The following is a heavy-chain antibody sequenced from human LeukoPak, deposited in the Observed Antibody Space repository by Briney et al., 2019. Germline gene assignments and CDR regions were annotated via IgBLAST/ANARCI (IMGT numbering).Heavy chain of an antibody. CDR1: GGSISNSTYY. CDR3: ARNWVADSFDF. Sequence: PSETLSLTCTVSGGSISNSTYYWGWVRQPPGKGLEWIGSIFYRGSTYYTPSLKSRVTISVDTSKNQFSLKLTSVTAADTAMYFCARNWVADSFDFWGQGTMVTVSS. V-gene: IGHV4-39*01. J-gene: IGHJ3*01. CDR2: IFYRGST. D-gene: IGHD6-19*01.